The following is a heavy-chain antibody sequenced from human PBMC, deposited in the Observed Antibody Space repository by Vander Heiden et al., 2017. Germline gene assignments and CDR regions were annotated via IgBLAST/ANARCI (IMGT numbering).Heavy chain of an antibody. CDR2: ISYDGRKE. V-gene: IGHV3-30*18. D-gene: IGHD6-19*01. CDR3: AKEVGSDSGWYSFFDS. J-gene: IGHJ4*02. Sequence: QVQLVEAGGGVVQPGRYLRLSCAAAGFTFTRYGMQWVRQAPGKGLEWVAVISYDGRKEYYADSVKGRFTISRDNSKNTLYLQMNSLRTEDTAVYYCAKEVGSDSGWYSFFDSWGQGTLVTVSS. CDR1: GFTFTRYG.